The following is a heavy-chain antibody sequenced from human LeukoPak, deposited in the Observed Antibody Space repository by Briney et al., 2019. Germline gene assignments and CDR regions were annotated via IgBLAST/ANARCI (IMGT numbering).Heavy chain of an antibody. D-gene: IGHD3-22*01. CDR3: ARYYYDSGYFDY. CDR2: IYTSGST. CDR1: GGSISSSSYY. Sequence: SETLSLTCTVSGGSISSSSYYWGWIRQPPGKGLEWIGRIYTSGSTNYNPSLKSRVTISVDTSKNQFSLKLSSVTAADTAVYYCARYYYDSGYFDYWGQGTLVTVSS. V-gene: IGHV4-39*07. J-gene: IGHJ4*02.